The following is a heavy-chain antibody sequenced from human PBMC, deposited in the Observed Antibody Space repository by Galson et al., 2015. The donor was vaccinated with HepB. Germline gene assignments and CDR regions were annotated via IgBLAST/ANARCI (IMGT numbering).Heavy chain of an antibody. Sequence: SVKVSCKASGGTFSSYAISWVRQAPGQGLEWMGGIIPIFGIANYAQKFQGRVTITADESTSTAYMELSSLRSEDTAVYYCASCAQGYSSSCSFDYWGQGTLVTVSS. J-gene: IGHJ4*02. CDR2: IIPIFGIA. CDR1: GGTFSSYA. V-gene: IGHV1-69*13. CDR3: ASCAQGYSSSCSFDY. D-gene: IGHD6-13*01.